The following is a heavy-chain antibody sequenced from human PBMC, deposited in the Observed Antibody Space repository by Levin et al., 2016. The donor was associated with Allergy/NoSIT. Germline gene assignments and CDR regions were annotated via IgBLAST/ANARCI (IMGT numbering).Heavy chain of an antibody. CDR1: GFTFSSYS. CDR3: AKVRGRAYYYMDV. D-gene: IGHD2-15*01. CDR2: ISSSSSTI. J-gene: IGHJ6*03. Sequence: GESLKISCAASGFTFSSYSMNWVRQAPGKGLEWVSYISSSSSTIYYADSVKGRFTISRDNAKNSLYLQMNSLRAEDTAVYYCAKVRGRAYYYMDVWGKGTTVTVSS. V-gene: IGHV3-48*01.